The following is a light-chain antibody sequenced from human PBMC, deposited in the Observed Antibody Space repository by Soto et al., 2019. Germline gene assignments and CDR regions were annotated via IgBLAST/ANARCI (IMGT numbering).Light chain of an antibody. CDR1: SSNLGAGYY. Sequence: QSVLTQPPSVSGAPGQRVTLSCTGTSSNLGAGYYVHWYKQVPGAAPKLVIFGNRNRPSGVPERFSGSKSGTSASLAITGLQAEDEADYYCQAYDYSLTASVFGGGTKLTVL. CDR2: GNR. V-gene: IGLV1-40*01. CDR3: QAYDYSLTASV. J-gene: IGLJ3*02.